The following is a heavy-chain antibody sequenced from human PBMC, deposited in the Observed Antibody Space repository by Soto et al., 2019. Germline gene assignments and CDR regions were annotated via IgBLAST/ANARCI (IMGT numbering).Heavy chain of an antibody. D-gene: IGHD5-12*01. CDR1: GYSFPGFW. Sequence: GESLKISCGASGYSFPGFWIGWVRQMPGKGLEWMGIIFPADSDTRYSPSFQGQVTISADKSISTAYLEWSSLKASDTAMYYCARRRAAYNYDYWCQGTLVTVSS. J-gene: IGHJ4*02. CDR2: IFPADSDT. CDR3: ARRRAAYNYDY. V-gene: IGHV5-51*01.